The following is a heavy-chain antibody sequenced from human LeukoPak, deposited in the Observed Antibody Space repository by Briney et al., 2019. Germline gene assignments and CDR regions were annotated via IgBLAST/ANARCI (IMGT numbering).Heavy chain of an antibody. V-gene: IGHV3-20*04. CDR1: GFTFDDYC. Sequence: GGSLRLSCAASGFTFDDYCMSWVRQAPGKGLEWVSGINWNGGSTGHADSVKGRFTISRDNAKNSLYLQMNSLRTEETALYYFAGEETYGDVYYFAYGGQETRVPVPS. CDR3: AGEETYGDVYYFAY. D-gene: IGHD4-17*01. CDR2: INWNGGST. J-gene: IGHJ4*02.